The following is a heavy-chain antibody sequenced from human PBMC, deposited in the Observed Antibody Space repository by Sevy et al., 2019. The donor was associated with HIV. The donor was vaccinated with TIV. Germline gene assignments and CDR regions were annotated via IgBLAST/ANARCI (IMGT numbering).Heavy chain of an antibody. J-gene: IGHJ5*02. D-gene: IGHD2-15*01. Sequence: ASVKVSCKVSGYTLTKLSIHWLLQAPGKELEWRGEFTRQYGERIYEERFQGRLTMTDDTSPYTAFMELSSLTSEDTAIYYCTTVGLRYYSGSSSYQGDWFDPWGQGTLVTVSS. CDR1: GYTLTKLS. CDR2: FTRQYGER. CDR3: TTVGLRYYSGSSSYQGDWFDP. V-gene: IGHV1-24*01.